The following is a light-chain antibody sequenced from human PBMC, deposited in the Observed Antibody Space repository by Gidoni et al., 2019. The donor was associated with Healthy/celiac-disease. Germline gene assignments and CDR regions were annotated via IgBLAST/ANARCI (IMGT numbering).Light chain of an antibody. V-gene: IGKV1-33*01. CDR3: QQYDNLLWT. CDR1: QDISNY. Sequence: DIQMTQSPSSLSASVGDRVTITCQASQDISNYLNWYQQKPGKAPQLLIYDTSNLETGVPSRFSGSGSGTDFTFTISSLQPEDIATYYCQQYDNLLWTFGQGTRLEIK. CDR2: DTS. J-gene: IGKJ5*01.